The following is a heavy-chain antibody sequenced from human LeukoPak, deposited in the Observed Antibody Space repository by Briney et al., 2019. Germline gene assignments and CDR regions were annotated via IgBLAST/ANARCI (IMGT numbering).Heavy chain of an antibody. J-gene: IGHJ4*02. D-gene: IGHD6-19*01. CDR2: IYTGGST. V-gene: IGHV3-66*01. CDR3: ARGRNSGWYEFVGQFDY. Sequence: GGSLRLSCAASRFTVSSNYMSWVRQAPGKGLEWVSVIYTGGSTHYADSVKGRSTISRDNSKNTLYLQMNSLRAEDTSVYYCARGRNSGWYEFVGQFDYWGQGTLVTVS. CDR1: RFTVSSNY.